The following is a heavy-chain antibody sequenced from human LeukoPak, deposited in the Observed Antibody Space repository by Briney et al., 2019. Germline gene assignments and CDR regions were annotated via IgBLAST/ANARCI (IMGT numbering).Heavy chain of an antibody. V-gene: IGHV4-4*07. Sequence: SETLSLTCTVSGGSISNYYWSWIRQPAGKRLEWLGRIHSSGSTNYNPSLESRVTVSVDTSKNQFSLKLSSVTAADTAVYYCAREHMVRGVINRWGQGALVTVSS. CDR3: AREHMVRGVINR. CDR1: GGSISNYY. CDR2: IHSSGST. D-gene: IGHD3-10*01. J-gene: IGHJ4*02.